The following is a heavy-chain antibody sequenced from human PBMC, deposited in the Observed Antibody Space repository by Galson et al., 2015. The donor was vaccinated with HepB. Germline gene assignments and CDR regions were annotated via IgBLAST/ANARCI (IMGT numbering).Heavy chain of an antibody. CDR1: GFTFSSYW. CDR2: IKQDGSEK. D-gene: IGHD3-10*01. Sequence: SLRLSCAASGFTFSSYWMSWVRQAPGKGLEWVANIKQDGSEKYYVDSVKGRFTISRDNAKNSLYLQMNSLRAEDTAVYYCARDPYYYGSGGGDYWGQGTLVTVSS. J-gene: IGHJ4*02. CDR3: ARDPYYYGSGGGDY. V-gene: IGHV3-7*03.